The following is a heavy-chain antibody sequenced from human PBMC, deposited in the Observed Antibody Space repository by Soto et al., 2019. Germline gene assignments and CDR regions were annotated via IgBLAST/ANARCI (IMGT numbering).Heavy chain of an antibody. CDR1: GFTFSHYD. CDR3: ARARQYYDCELDP. D-gene: IGHD3-22*01. V-gene: IGHV3-21*01. Sequence: PGGSLRLSCAASGFTFSHYDMTWVRQAPGKGLEWVSSISSTSSYIYYADSLKGRFTISRDNAENSLYLQMNSLRVEDTAVYYCARARQYYDCELDPWGQGTLVTVSS. J-gene: IGHJ5*02. CDR2: ISSTSSYI.